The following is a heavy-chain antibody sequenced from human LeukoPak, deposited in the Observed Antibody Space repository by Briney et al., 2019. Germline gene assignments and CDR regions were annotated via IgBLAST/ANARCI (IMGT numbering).Heavy chain of an antibody. CDR2: INPNSGGT. V-gene: IGHV1-2*02. Sequence: ASVKVSCKASGYSFTAYYMHWVRQAPGQGLEWMGWINPNSGGTNYAQKFQGRVTMTRDTSISTAYMELSRLRSDDTAVYYCARDGGSGWYSNAFDIWGQGTMVTVSS. J-gene: IGHJ3*02. CDR1: GYSFTAYY. CDR3: ARDGGSGWYSNAFDI. D-gene: IGHD6-19*01.